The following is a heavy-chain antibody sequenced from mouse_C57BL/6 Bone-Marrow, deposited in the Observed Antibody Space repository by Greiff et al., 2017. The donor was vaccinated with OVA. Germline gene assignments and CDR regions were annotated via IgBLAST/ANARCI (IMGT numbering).Heavy chain of an antibody. J-gene: IGHJ2*01. CDR2: IDPETGGT. CDR3: TRRTIVTRVCDY. D-gene: IGHD2-5*01. Sequence: VQLQQSGAELVRPGASVTLSCKASGYTFTDYEMHWVKQTPVHGLEWIGAIDPETGGTAYNQKFKGKAILTADKSSSTAYMELRSLTSEDSAVYYCTRRTIVTRVCDYWGQGTTLTVSS. V-gene: IGHV1-15*01. CDR1: GYTFTDYE.